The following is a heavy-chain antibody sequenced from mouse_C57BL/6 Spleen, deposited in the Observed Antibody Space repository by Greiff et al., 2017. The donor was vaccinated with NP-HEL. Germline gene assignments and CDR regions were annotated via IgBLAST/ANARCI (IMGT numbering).Heavy chain of an antibody. D-gene: IGHD2-2*01. J-gene: IGHJ3*01. V-gene: IGHV6-6*01. CDR1: GFTFSDAW. CDR3: TRANYGYDWFAY. Sequence: DVQLQESGGGLVQPGGSMKLSCAASGFTFSDAWMDWVRQSPEKGLEWVAEIRNKANNHATYYAESVKGRFTISRDDSKSSVYLQMNSLRAEDTGIYYCTRANYGYDWFAYWGQGTLVTVSA. CDR2: IRNKANNHAT.